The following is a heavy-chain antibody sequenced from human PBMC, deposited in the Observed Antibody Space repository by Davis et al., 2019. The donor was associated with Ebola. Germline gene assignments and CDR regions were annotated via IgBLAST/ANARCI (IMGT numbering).Heavy chain of an antibody. CDR1: SFPFSDYY. J-gene: IGHJ6*04. CDR2: ISSSGSTI. D-gene: IGHD5-12*01. V-gene: IGHV3-11*01. CDR3: ASGDGRGSSYDMDV. Sequence: GESLKISCAASSFPFSDYYMSWIRQAPGKGLEWVSYISSSGSTIYYADSVKGRFTISRDNAKNSLYLQMNSLRAEDTAVYYCASGDGRGSSYDMDVWGKGTTVTVSS.